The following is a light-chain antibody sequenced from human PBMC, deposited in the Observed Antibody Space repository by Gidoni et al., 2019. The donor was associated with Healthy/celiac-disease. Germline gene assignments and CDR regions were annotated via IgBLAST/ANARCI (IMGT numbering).Light chain of an antibody. CDR1: QSVSSSY. CDR3: QQYGSS. V-gene: IGKV3-20*01. Sequence: DIVLTQSPGTLSLSPGERATLSCRASQSVSSSYLAWYQQKPGQAPRLLIYGASSRATGIPDRFSGSGSGTDFTLTISRLEPEDFAVYYCQQYGSSLGQGTKLEIK. J-gene: IGKJ2*01. CDR2: GAS.